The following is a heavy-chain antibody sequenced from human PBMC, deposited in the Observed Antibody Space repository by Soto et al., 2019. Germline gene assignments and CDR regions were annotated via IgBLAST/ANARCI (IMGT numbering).Heavy chain of an antibody. CDR1: GGTFSSYT. V-gene: IGHV1-69*04. J-gene: IGHJ6*03. Sequence: GASVKVSCKASGGTFSSYTISWVRQAPGQGLEWMGRIIPILGIANYAQKFQGRVTITADKSTSTAYMELSSLRSEDTAVYYCARDKGQSYYGSGVLGDYYYYYMDVWGKGTTVT. D-gene: IGHD3-10*01. CDR3: ARDKGQSYYGSGVLGDYYYYYMDV. CDR2: IIPILGIA.